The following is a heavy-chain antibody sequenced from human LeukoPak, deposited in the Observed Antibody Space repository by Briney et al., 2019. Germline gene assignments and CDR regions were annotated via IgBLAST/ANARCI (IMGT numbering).Heavy chain of an antibody. Sequence: ASVKISCKASGYTFSIYFLYWVRQAPGQGLEWMGIINPSAGSTSYAQKFQGRVTMTRDTSTSTVYMQLSSLRSEDTAVYYCARAYYYDSSGYYPGGDYWGQGTLVTVSS. J-gene: IGHJ4*02. CDR3: ARAYYYDSSGYYPGGDY. CDR2: INPSAGST. V-gene: IGHV1-46*01. CDR1: GYTFSIYF. D-gene: IGHD3-22*01.